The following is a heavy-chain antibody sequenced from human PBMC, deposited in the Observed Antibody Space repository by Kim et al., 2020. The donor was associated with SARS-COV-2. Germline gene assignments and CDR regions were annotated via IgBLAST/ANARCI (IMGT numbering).Heavy chain of an antibody. D-gene: IGHD3-10*01. Sequence: ASVKVSCKASGYTFTGYYMHWVRQAPGQGLEWMGRINPNSGGTNYAQKFQGRVTMTRDTSISTAYMELSRLRSDDTAVYYCARDPNSLLLWFGEPQDVFAYFYYWGQGTLVTVSS. CDR1: GYTFTGYY. V-gene: IGHV1-2*06. CDR3: ARDPNSLLLWFGEPQDVFAYFYY. CDR2: INPNSGGT. J-gene: IGHJ4*02.